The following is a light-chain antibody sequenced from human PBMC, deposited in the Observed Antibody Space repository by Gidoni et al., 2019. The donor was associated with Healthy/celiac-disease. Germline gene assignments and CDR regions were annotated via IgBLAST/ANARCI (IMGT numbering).Light chain of an antibody. J-gene: IGKJ1*01. CDR1: QTIGGF. CDR2: RAS. CDR3: QQYKSYST. Sequence: DIQMTQSPSTLSASVGDSVTITCRASQTIGGFLAWYQQKPGKAPRLLSYRASGLQSGVPSRFSGSGSGTEVTLTISRLQPDDFATYYCQQYKSYSTFGQGTKVEV. V-gene: IGKV1-5*03.